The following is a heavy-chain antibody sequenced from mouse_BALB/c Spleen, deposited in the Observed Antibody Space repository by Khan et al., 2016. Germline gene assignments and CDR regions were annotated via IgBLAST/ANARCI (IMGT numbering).Heavy chain of an antibody. CDR1: GYTLTNYG. J-gene: IGHJ2*01. CDR2: INTYTGKP. CDR3: ARNCYGGRGNYFDY. Sequence: QIQLVQSGPELKKPGETVKISCKASGYTLTNYGMNWVKQAPGKGLKWMGWINTYTGKPTYSDDFKGRFAFSLETSASTAYLQINSLKNEDMATXSCARNCYGGRGNYFDYWGQGTTLTVSS. D-gene: IGHD1-1*01. V-gene: IGHV9-1*02.